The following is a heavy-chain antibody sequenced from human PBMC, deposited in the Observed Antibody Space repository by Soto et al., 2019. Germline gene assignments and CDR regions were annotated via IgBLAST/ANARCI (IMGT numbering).Heavy chain of an antibody. CDR2: ISAYKGDT. V-gene: IGHV1-18*01. CDR1: GYTFTNYG. Sequence: SVKVSCKASGYTFTNYGISWVRQAPGQGLEWMGWISAYKGDTNYAQNLRGRVTMTTDTSTNTAYMELRSMRDDDTAVYYCARDIKRGSLRLYAFDIWGQGTMVTVSS. CDR3: ARDIKRGSLRLYAFDI. J-gene: IGHJ3*02. D-gene: IGHD3-16*01.